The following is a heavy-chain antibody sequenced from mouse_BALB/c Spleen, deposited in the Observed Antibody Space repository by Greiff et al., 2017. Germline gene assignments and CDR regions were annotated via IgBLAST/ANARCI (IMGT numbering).Heavy chain of an antibody. CDR2: IDPANGNT. CDR1: GFNIKDTY. J-gene: IGHJ3*01. D-gene: IGHD1-1*01. V-gene: IGHV14-3*02. CDR3: APYYGSTAY. Sequence: EVKLQESGAELVKPGASVKLSCTASGFNIKDTYMHWVKQRPEQGLEWIGRIDPANGNTKYDPKFQGKATITADTSSNTAYLQLSSLTSEDTAVYYCAPYYGSTAYWGQGTLVTVSA.